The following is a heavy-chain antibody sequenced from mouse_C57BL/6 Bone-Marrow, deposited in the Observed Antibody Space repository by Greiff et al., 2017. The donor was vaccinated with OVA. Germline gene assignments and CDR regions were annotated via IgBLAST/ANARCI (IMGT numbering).Heavy chain of an antibody. CDR3: ARRVFYYDSSYGFAY. CDR1: GYTFTSYG. Sequence: QVQLKESGAELARPGASVKLSCKASGYTFTSYGISWVKQRTGQGLEWIGEIYPRSGNTYYNEKFKGKATLTADKSSSTAYMELRSLTSEDSAVYFCARRVFYYDSSYGFAYWGQGTLVTVSA. CDR2: IYPRSGNT. V-gene: IGHV1-81*01. D-gene: IGHD1-1*01. J-gene: IGHJ3*01.